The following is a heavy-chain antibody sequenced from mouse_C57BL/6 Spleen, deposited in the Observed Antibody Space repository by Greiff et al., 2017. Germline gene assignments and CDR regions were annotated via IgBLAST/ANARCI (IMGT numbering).Heavy chain of an antibody. Sequence: EVQLQQSGPELVKPGASVKISCKASGYTFTDYYMNWVKQSHGKSLEWIGDINPNNGGTSYNQKFKGKATLTVDKSSSTAYMELRSLTSEDSAVYYCAHYYGSAWFAYWGLGTLVTVSA. V-gene: IGHV1-26*01. CDR1: GYTFTDYY. D-gene: IGHD1-1*01. CDR2: INPNNGGT. CDR3: AHYYGSAWFAY. J-gene: IGHJ3*01.